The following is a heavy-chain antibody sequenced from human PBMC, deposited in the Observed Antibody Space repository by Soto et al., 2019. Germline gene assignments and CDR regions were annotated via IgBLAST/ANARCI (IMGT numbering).Heavy chain of an antibody. CDR2: IFRSGNT. Sequence: SETLSLTCTVSGGSISTGNWWTWVRQSPEKGLEWIGEIFRSGNTYYNPSFKSRVTISVDNSNNQFSLRLNSVTAADTAVYYCARIGTVSLDFWGPGTLVTVSS. J-gene: IGHJ4*02. CDR3: ARIGTVSLDF. CDR1: GGSISTGNW. D-gene: IGHD4-17*01. V-gene: IGHV4-4*02.